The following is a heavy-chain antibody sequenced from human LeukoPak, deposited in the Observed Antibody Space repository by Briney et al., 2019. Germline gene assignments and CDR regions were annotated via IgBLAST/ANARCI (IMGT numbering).Heavy chain of an antibody. CDR2: ISGSGEST. V-gene: IGHV3-23*01. CDR1: GFTFSSYA. CDR3: AKARGYSSSSENNWFDP. J-gene: IGHJ5*02. D-gene: IGHD6-6*01. Sequence: GGSLRLSCTASGFTFSSYAMDWVRQAPGKGLEWVSAISGSGESTYYADSVKGRFTISRENSKSTLYLQMNSLRAEDTALYYCAKARGYSSSSENNWFDPWGQGTLVTVSS.